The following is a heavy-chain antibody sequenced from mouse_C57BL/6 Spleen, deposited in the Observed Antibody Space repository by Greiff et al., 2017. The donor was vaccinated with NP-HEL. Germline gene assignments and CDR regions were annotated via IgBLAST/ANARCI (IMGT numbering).Heavy chain of an antibody. J-gene: IGHJ3*01. CDR2: ISYDGSN. V-gene: IGHV3-6*01. Sequence: EVKLVESGPGLVKPSQSLSLTCSVTGYSITSGYYWNWIRQFPGNKLEWMGYISYDGSNNYNPSLKNRISITRDTSKNQFFLKLNSVTTEDTATYYCARDTGGSLYWGQGTLVTVSA. D-gene: IGHD1-1*01. CDR1: GYSITSGYY. CDR3: ARDTGGSLY.